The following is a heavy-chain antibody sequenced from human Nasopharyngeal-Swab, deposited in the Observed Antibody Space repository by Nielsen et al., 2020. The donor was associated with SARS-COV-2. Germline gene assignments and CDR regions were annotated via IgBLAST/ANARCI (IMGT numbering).Heavy chain of an antibody. CDR3: ARDRHGMDV. V-gene: IGHV3-13*01. Sequence: GESLKISCAASGFILSDYDMHWVRQPRGKGSEWVSSFGLGADTYYSDSAKGRFTISRDDAKNLLFLQLDSLRVGDTAVYFCARDRHGMDVWGQGTTVIVSS. J-gene: IGHJ6*02. CDR2: FGLGADT. CDR1: GFILSDYD.